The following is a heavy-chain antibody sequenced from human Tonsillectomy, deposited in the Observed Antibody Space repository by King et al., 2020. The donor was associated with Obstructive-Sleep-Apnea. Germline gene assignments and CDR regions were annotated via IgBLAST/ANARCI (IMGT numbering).Heavy chain of an antibody. D-gene: IGHD4-23*01. CDR2: IYSGGST. J-gene: IGHJ4*02. CDR1: GFTVSSNY. V-gene: IGHV3-66*01. CDR3: ARGGGNSILSPFDY. Sequence: VQLVESGGGLVQPGGSLRLSCAASGFTVSSNYMSWVRQAPGKGLEWGSVIYSGGSTYYADSVKGRFTISRDNSKNPRYLQMNSLRAEDTAVYYCARGGGNSILSPFDYWGQGTLVTVSS.